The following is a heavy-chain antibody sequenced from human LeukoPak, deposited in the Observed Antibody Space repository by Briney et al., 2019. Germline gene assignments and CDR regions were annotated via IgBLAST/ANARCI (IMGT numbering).Heavy chain of an antibody. CDR1: ALTFSSYA. V-gene: IGHV3-30-3*01. J-gene: IGHJ4*02. CDR2: ISYDGSND. D-gene: IGHD5-24*01. Sequence: GGSLRLSCAASALTFSSYAMHWVRQAPGKGLEWVAVISYDGSNDYYADSVKGRFTISRDHSKNTLYLQMNSLRAADTAVYYCARAGWMATISHPLDYWGQGTLVTVSS. CDR3: ARAGWMATISHPLDY.